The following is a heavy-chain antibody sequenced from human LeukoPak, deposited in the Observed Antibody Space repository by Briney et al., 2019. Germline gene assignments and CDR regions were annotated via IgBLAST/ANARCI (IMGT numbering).Heavy chain of an antibody. Sequence: SETLSLTCAVSGYSISSGYYWGWIRQPPGKGLEWIGIIYHSGSTYYNPSLKSRATISVDTSKNQFSLKLSSVTAADTAVYYCARPICSSTSCSAFDYWGQGTLVTVSS. D-gene: IGHD2-2*01. CDR3: ARPICSSTSCSAFDY. CDR2: IYHSGST. J-gene: IGHJ4*02. CDR1: GYSISSGYY. V-gene: IGHV4-38-2*01.